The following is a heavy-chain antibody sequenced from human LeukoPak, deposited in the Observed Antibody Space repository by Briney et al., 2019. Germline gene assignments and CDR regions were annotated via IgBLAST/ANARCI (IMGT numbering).Heavy chain of an antibody. D-gene: IGHD2/OR15-2a*01. J-gene: IGHJ4*02. Sequence: GESLKISCKGSGYSFTSYWIAWVRQMPGKGLEWMGIIYPGDSDATYGPSFQGQVTISADKSISTAYLQWSSLKASDTAMYYCARQLSTSNFDFWGQGTLATVSS. CDR2: IYPGDSDA. V-gene: IGHV5-51*01. CDR3: ARQLSTSNFDF. CDR1: GYSFTSYW.